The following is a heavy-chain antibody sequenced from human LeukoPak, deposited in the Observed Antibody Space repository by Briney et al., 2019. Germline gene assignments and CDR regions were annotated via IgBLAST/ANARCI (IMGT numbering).Heavy chain of an antibody. D-gene: IGHD4-17*01. V-gene: IGHV1-18*01. CDR2: ISASDGTT. CDR3: ARCGAAVTTHFSH. Sequence: ASVKVSCKASGYSFSINGITWARQAPGQGLEYLGWISASDGTTNYAQKVQDRVTMTTDTSTSTAYLELRSLRSEDTAVYYCARCGAAVTTHFSHWGQGTLVTVSS. CDR1: GYSFSING. J-gene: IGHJ4*02.